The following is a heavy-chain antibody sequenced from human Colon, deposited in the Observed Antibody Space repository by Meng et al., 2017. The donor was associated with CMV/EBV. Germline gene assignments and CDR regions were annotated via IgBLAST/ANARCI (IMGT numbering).Heavy chain of an antibody. J-gene: IGHJ5*01. V-gene: IGHV3-7*01. D-gene: IGHD3-16*01. CDR1: GFNFGNFW. Sequence: GESLKISCEASGFNFGNFWMNWVRQAPGKGLEWVANIKGDGTEEYYVDSVKGRFTISRDNAKNSLYLQMNSLRVEETALYYCRTGHYDRAWGHGTLVTVSS. CDR2: IKGDGTEE. CDR3: RTGHYDRA.